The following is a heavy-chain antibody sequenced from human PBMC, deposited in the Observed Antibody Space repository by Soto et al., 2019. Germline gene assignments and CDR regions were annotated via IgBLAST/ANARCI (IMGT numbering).Heavy chain of an antibody. CDR2: ISYDGSNK. CDR3: AKDRVGYCSSTSCYDYYYYGMDV. V-gene: IGHV3-30*18. J-gene: IGHJ6*02. D-gene: IGHD2-2*01. Sequence: GGSLRLSCAASGFTFSSYGMHWVRQAPGKGLEWVAVISYDGSNKYYADSVKGRFTISRDNSKNTLYLQMNSLRAEDTAVYYCAKDRVGYCSSTSCYDYYYYGMDVWGQGTTVTVSS. CDR1: GFTFSSYG.